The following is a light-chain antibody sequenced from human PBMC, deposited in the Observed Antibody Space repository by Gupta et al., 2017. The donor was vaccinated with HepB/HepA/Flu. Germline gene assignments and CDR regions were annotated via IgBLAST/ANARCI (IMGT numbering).Light chain of an antibody. V-gene: IGLV4-69*02. J-gene: IGLJ2*01. CDR3: QTWGAGVVV. CDR1: SGHSSYS. Sequence: QLVLTQSPSVSAPLGASVKLTCSLNSGHSSYSIAWHQPQPEKGPRYLMKVKSDGSHNKGDGIPNRFSGSSSGAERYLTISSLQSEDEADYYCQTWGAGVVVFGGGTKLTVL. CDR2: VKSDGSH.